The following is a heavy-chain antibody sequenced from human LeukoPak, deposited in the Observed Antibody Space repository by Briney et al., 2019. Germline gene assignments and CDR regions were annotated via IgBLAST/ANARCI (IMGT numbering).Heavy chain of an antibody. J-gene: IGHJ4*02. D-gene: IGHD5-12*01. V-gene: IGHV3-74*01. CDR3: ARVGQAGYVGYPLDY. CDR2: INSDGSST. Sequence: GGSLRLSCAAPGFTFSSYWMHWVRQAPGKGLMWVSRINSDGSSTSYADSVKGRFTISRDNAKNTLYLQMNSLRAEDTAVFYCARVGQAGYVGYPLDYRGQGTLVTVSS. CDR1: GFTFSSYW.